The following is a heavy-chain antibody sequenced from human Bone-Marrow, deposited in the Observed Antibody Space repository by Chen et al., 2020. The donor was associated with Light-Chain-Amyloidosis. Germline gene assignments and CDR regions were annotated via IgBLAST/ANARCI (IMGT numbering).Heavy chain of an antibody. CDR1: GGTFNSSG. CDR3: ARDETPIFGVVTYNWFDP. J-gene: IGHJ5*02. V-gene: IGHV1-69*01. Sequence: QVQLVQSGAEVKKPGSSVKVSCRASGGTFNSSGVSWIRQAPGQGLEWMGWIIPMFGRAHYAQKFQGRVTMTADESTNTAYMELSRLGSEDTAVYYCARDETPIFGVVTYNWFDPWGQGTLVTVSS. CDR2: IIPMFGRA. D-gene: IGHD3-3*01.